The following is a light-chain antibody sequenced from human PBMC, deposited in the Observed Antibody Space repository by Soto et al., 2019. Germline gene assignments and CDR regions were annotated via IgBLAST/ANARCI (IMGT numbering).Light chain of an antibody. V-gene: IGLV2-14*01. Sequence: QSALTQPASVSGSPGQSITISCTGTSSDVGGYNYVSWYQQDPDKAPKVMIYDVSKRPSGVSHRFSASKSGNTASLTISGLQADDEADYYCSSYTSSSTYVFGTGTKLTVL. CDR2: DVS. CDR3: SSYTSSSTYV. CDR1: SSDVGGYNY. J-gene: IGLJ1*01.